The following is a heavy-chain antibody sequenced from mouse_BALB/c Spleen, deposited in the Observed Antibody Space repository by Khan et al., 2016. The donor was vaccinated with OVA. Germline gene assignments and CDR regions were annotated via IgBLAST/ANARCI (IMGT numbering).Heavy chain of an antibody. D-gene: IGHD1-1*01. J-gene: IGHJ3*01. CDR1: GFTFSTYG. V-gene: IGHV5-6*01. CDR3: ARLAYYYNSEGFAY. Sequence: EVELVESGGDLVKPGGSLKLSCAASGFTFSTYGMSWVRQTPDKRLEWVATISSGGSYTYYPDNAKGRFTISRDNAKTTLYLQMSSLNSEDTAMYYCARLAYYYNSEGFAYWGQGTLVTVSA. CDR2: ISSGGSYT.